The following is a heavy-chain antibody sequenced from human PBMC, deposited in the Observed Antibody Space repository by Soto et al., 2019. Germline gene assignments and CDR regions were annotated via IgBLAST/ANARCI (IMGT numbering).Heavy chain of an antibody. CDR3: ALSRGPGSYYPFDY. V-gene: IGHV3-23*01. CDR1: GFTFSSYA. CDR2: ISGSGGST. D-gene: IGHD1-26*01. Sequence: HPGGSLRLSCAASGFTFSSYAMSWVRQAPGKGLEWVSAISGSGGSTYYADSVKGRFTISRDNSKNTLYLQMNSLRAEDTAVYYCALSRGPGSYYPFDYWGQGTLVTVSS. J-gene: IGHJ4*02.